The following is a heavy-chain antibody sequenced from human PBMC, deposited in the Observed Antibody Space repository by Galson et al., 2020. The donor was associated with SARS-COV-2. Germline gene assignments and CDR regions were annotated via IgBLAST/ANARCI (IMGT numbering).Heavy chain of an antibody. Sequence: GGSLRLSCAASGFTFSSYGMHWVRQAPGKGLEWVAVIWYDVSNKYYADSVKGRFTISRDNSKNTLDPQMNSLRAEDTAVYYCSREGLWFLKYLGPRFNCWGQDTLVTVSS. CDR3: SREGLWFLKYLGPRFNC. CDR1: GFTFSSYG. J-gene: IGHJ4*02. D-gene: IGHD3-10*01. V-gene: IGHV3-33*01. CDR2: IWYDVSNK.